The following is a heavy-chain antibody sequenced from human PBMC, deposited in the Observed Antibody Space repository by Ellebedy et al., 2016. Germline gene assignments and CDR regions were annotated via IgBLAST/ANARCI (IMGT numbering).Heavy chain of an antibody. V-gene: IGHV3-9*01. D-gene: IGHD3-10*01. CDR3: AKDFYGAGSYKSEFDI. Sequence: GGSLRLSCAASGFTFDAYAMHWVRQAPGKGLEWVSGISWNSGRIGYADSVKGRFTISRDNAKNSLYLQMNSLRAEDTALYYCAKDFYGAGSYKSEFDIWGQGTMVTVSS. CDR1: GFTFDAYA. CDR2: ISWNSGRI. J-gene: IGHJ3*02.